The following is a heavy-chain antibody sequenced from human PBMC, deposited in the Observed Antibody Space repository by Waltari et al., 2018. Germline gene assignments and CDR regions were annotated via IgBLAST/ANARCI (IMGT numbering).Heavy chain of an antibody. Sequence: QVQLQDSGPGLVKPSEPLSLTCPASGGSISSPYWSCIRQPPGKGLEWIGYIYYSGSTNYNPSLKSRVTISVDTSKNQFSLKLSSVTAADTAVYYCARARTFSGSYPYWYFDLWGRGTLVTVSS. CDR3: ARARTFSGSYPYWYFDL. D-gene: IGHD1-26*01. CDR1: GGSISSPY. CDR2: IYYSGST. V-gene: IGHV4-59*11. J-gene: IGHJ2*01.